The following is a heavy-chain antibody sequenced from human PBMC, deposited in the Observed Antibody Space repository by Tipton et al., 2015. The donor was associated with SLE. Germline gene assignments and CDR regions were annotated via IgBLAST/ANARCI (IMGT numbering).Heavy chain of an antibody. J-gene: IGHJ4*02. CDR1: GASISTYY. D-gene: IGHD3-3*01. V-gene: IGHV4-59*12. CDR2: VYDIDFT. Sequence: TLSLTCTVSGASISTYYWSWIRQPPGKGLEWIGNVYDIDFTNYNPSLQSRVTISLDTSKNQFSLNLSSVTAADTAVYHCARDPYDSWSDYQATFDYWGQGTLVTVSP. CDR3: ARDPYDSWSDYQATFDY.